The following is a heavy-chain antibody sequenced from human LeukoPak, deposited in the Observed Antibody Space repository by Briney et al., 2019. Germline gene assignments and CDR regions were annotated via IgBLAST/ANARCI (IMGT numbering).Heavy chain of an antibody. Sequence: GGSLRLSCTASGFTVSSNYMSWVRQAPGKGLEWVSTITGDGVHTFYTDSVMGRFTISRDRSKDTLYLQMDSLRAEDTAVFYCARRTGGYNYAFDYWGQGTLVTVSS. V-gene: IGHV3-23*01. CDR1: GFTVSSNY. CDR3: ARRTGGYNYAFDY. CDR2: ITGDGVHT. J-gene: IGHJ4*02. D-gene: IGHD5-18*01.